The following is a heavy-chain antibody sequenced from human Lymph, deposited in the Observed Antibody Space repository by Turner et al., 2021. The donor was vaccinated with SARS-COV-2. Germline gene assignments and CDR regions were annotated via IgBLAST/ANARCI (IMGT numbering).Heavy chain of an antibody. D-gene: IGHD3-10*01. CDR3: AKDLSAGDYYYYYGMDV. CDR2: ISYDGNNE. V-gene: IGHV3-30*18. Sequence: QVQLVESGGGVVQPGRSLRLSSAASGFTFSGYGMHWVRQAPGKGLEWVAVISYDGNNEHCADSVKGRFTISRDNSKNTLYLQMNRLRPDDTAVYYCAKDLSAGDYYYYYGMDVWGQGTTVTVSS. J-gene: IGHJ6*02. CDR1: GFTFSGYG.